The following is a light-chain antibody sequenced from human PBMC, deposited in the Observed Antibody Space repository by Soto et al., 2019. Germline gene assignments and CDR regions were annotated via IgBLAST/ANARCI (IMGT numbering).Light chain of an antibody. V-gene: IGLV1-44*01. CDR2: NNH. CDR1: NSNIGSNT. J-gene: IGLJ2*01. CDR3: AAWDDSLNGHVV. Sequence: QSVLTQPPSASGTPGQRVTISCSGSNSNIGSNTVNWYQQLPGTAPKLLIYNNHQRPSGVPDRFSGSKSGTSASLAISGLQSEDEADYYCAAWDDSLNGHVVFGGGTKVTVL.